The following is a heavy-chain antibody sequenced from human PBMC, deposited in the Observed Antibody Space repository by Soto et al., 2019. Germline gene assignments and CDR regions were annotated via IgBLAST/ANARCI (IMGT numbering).Heavy chain of an antibody. CDR1: GYTFNTYY. Sequence: ASVKVSCKPSGYTFNTYYLHWLRQAPGQALEWMGVIHPSGGGTTYAQKFLGRVTVTRDTSTTTVFMELSSLRYDDTAMYYCARVSCSGGSCYFDYWGQGTLVTVSS. J-gene: IGHJ4*02. D-gene: IGHD2-15*01. CDR2: IHPSGGGT. V-gene: IGHV1-46*02. CDR3: ARVSCSGGSCYFDY.